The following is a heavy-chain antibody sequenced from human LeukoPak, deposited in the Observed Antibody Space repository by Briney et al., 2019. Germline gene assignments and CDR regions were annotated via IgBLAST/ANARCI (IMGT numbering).Heavy chain of an antibody. J-gene: IGHJ4*02. Sequence: PSETLSLTCTVSGGSISCSSYYWGWIRQPPGKGLEWIGSIYYSGSTYYNPSLKSRVTISVDTSKNQFSLKLSSVTAADTAVYYCASLPNDYYGSGSFEGYWGQGTLVTVSS. CDR2: IYYSGST. CDR1: GGSISCSSYY. D-gene: IGHD3-10*01. CDR3: ASLPNDYYGSGSFEGY. V-gene: IGHV4-39*01.